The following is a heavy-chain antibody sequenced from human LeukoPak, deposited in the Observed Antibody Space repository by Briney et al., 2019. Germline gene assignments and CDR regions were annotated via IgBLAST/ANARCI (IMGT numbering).Heavy chain of an antibody. J-gene: IGHJ6*02. Sequence: SETLSLTCTVSGGSVNSGSYFWSWIRQPPGKGLEWIGYIQNSARTDYNPSLESRVTISVDSSKDQFSLRLSSVTAADTAVYYCATDYSNFYGMDVWGQGTTVTVSS. CDR3: ATDYSNFYGMDV. CDR2: IQNSART. CDR1: GGSVNSGSYF. D-gene: IGHD4-11*01. V-gene: IGHV4-61*01.